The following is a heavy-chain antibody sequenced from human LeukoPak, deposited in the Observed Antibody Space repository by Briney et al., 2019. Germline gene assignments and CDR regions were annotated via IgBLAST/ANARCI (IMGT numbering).Heavy chain of an antibody. V-gene: IGHV3-23*01. CDR3: AKGSSSSRPYYFDY. D-gene: IGHD6-6*01. J-gene: IGHJ4*02. Sequence: QSGGSLRLSCAASGFTFSSYAMSWVRQAPGKGLEWVSAITGSGGSTYYADSVKGRFTISRDNSKDTLYLQMNSLRAEDTAVYYCAKGSSSSRPYYFDYWGQGTLVTVSS. CDR2: ITGSGGST. CDR1: GFTFSSYA.